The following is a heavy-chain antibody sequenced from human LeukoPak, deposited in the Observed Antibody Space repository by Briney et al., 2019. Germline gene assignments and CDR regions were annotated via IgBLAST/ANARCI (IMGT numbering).Heavy chain of an antibody. CDR2: ISGRRYSM. Sequence: GGSLRLSCAASGFSFNESYMTWMRQAPGKGVEWGAYISGRRYSMYYAHSVKGRFNISRDNSLNPLFRHMSSLRVDDTAVYYCVRGKRRFDYWGQGTLVTVSS. J-gene: IGHJ4*02. CDR1: GFSFNESY. CDR3: VRGKRRFDY. V-gene: IGHV3-11*01.